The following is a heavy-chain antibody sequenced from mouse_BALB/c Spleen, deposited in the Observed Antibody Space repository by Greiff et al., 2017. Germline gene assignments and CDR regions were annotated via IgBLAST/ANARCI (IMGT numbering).Heavy chain of an antibody. V-gene: IGHV1-80*01. Sequence: VKLQESGAELVRPGSSVKISCKASGYAFSSYWMNWVKQRPGQGLEWIGQIYPGDGDTNYNGKFKGKATLTADKSSSTAYMQLSSLTSEDSAVYFCARGEEVRRWCAYWGQGTLVTVSA. D-gene: IGHD2-14*01. J-gene: IGHJ3*01. CDR1: GYAFSSYW. CDR2: IYPGDGDT. CDR3: ARGEEVRRWCAY.